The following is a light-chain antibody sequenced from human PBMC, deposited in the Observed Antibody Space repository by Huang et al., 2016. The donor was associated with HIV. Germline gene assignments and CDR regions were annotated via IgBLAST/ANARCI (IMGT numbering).Light chain of an antibody. J-gene: IGKJ4*01. CDR1: QSIGTN. CDR2: GAS. Sequence: IILTQSPATLSVSPGEGATLSCRASQSIGTNLAWYQQGPGQAPRLLVYGASTRATDVPVRFSGSGSGTQFNLTLSSLQSEDFATYYCQHYSNWPPLTFGGGTKVDI. CDR3: QHYSNWPPLT. V-gene: IGKV3-15*01.